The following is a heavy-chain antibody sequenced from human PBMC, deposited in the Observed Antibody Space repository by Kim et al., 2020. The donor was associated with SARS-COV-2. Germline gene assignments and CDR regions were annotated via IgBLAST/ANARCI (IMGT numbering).Heavy chain of an antibody. V-gene: IGHV1-69*02. D-gene: IGHD5-18*01. J-gene: IGHJ4*02. Sequence: NYAQKFQGRVTITADKSTSTAYMELSSLRSEDTAVYYCATGGDTAMVTVYWGQGTLVTVSS. CDR3: ATGGDTAMVTVY.